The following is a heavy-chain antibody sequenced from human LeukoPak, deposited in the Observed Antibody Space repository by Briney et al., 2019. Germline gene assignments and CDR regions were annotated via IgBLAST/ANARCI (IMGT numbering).Heavy chain of an antibody. CDR3: ATDLSTGLRSGG. CDR2: INPNSGGT. Sequence: GASVKVSCKASGYTFTGYYMHWVRQAPGQGLEWMGWINPNSGGTNYAQKFQGRVTMTEDTSTDTAYMELSSLRSEDTAVYYCATDLSTGLRSGGWGQGTLVTVSS. J-gene: IGHJ4*02. D-gene: IGHD4-17*01. V-gene: IGHV1-2*02. CDR1: GYTFTGYY.